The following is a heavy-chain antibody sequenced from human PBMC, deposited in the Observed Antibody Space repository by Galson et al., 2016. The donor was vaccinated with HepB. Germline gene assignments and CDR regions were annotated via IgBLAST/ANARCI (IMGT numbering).Heavy chain of an antibody. CDR3: VKGSPTIAAPTDY. D-gene: IGHD6-13*01. V-gene: IGHV3-23*01. CDR1: GFTFSSCA. Sequence: SLRLSCAASGFTFSSCAMSWVRQAPGKGLEWVSGISGSGTNTYYAESVKGRFTISRDNSKNTLYLQMNSLKTEDTALYYCVKGSPTIAAPTDYWGQGTLVTVSS. J-gene: IGHJ4*02. CDR2: ISGSGTNT.